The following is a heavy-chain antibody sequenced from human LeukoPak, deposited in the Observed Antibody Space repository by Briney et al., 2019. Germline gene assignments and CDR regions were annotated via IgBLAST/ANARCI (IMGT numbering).Heavy chain of an antibody. Sequence: SVKVSCKASGGTFSSYAISWVRQAPGQGLEWMGGIIPIFGTANYAQKFQGRVTITADESTSTAYMELSSLRSEDTAVYFCARVQPGHTSPRAFDVWGQGTMVTVSS. CDR2: IIPIFGTA. CDR1: GGTFSSYA. J-gene: IGHJ3*01. D-gene: IGHD1-14*01. CDR3: ARVQPGHTSPRAFDV. V-gene: IGHV1-69*13.